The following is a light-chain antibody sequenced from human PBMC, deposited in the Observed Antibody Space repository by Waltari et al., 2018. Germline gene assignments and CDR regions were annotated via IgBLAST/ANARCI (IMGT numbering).Light chain of an antibody. V-gene: IGKV3-20*01. CDR1: QSVSSSY. J-gene: IGKJ2*01. CDR2: GAS. CDR3: QQYGSSPYT. Sequence: EIVLTQSPGTLSLSPGERATLSCRASQSVSSSYLAWYQQKPGQAPRLLIYGASSRATGIPYRFSGSGSGTDFTLTISRLEPEDFAVYYCQQYGSSPYTCGQGTKLEIK.